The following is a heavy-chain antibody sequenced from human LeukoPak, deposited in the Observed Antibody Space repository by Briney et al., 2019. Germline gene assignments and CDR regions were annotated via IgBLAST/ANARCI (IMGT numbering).Heavy chain of an antibody. CDR2: IYHSGST. J-gene: IGHJ4*02. CDR1: GYSISSGYY. D-gene: IGHD2-21*02. Sequence: SETLSLTCTVSGYSISSGYYWGWIRQPPGKGLEWIGSIYHSGSTYYNPSLKSRVTISVDTSKNQFSLKLSSVTAADTAVYYCASPSSYCGGDCYLDYWGQGTLVTVSS. V-gene: IGHV4-38-2*02. CDR3: ASPSSYCGGDCYLDY.